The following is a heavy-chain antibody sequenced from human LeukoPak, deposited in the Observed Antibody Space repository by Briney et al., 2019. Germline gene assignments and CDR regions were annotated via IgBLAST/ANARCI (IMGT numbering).Heavy chain of an antibody. CDR3: ATDWRSCSTTSCYYGFDI. J-gene: IGHJ3*02. D-gene: IGHD2-2*01. V-gene: IGHV1-24*01. CDR1: GYTLTELS. CDR2: FDPEDGET. Sequence: ASVKVSCKVSGYTLTELSMHWVRQAPGKGLEWMGRFDPEDGETIYAQKFQGRITMTEDTSTETAYMELSSMRSEDTAMYYCATDWRSCSTTSCYYGFDIWGQAPIVTVSS.